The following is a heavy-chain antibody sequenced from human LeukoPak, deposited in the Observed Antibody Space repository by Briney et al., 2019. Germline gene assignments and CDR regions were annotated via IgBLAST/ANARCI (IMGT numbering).Heavy chain of an antibody. D-gene: IGHD3-10*01. CDR3: AKDRAYGSGSYYHYYYYMDV. CDR2: ISSSSSTI. Sequence: PGGSLRLSCAASGFIFSSYSMNWVRQAPGKGLEWVSYISSSSSTIYYADSVKGRFTISRDNSKNTLYLQMNSLRAEDTAVYYCAKDRAYGSGSYYHYYYYMDVWGKGTTVTISS. V-gene: IGHV3-48*01. J-gene: IGHJ6*03. CDR1: GFIFSSYS.